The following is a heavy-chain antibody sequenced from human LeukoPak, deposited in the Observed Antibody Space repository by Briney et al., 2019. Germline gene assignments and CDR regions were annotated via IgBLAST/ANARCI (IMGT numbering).Heavy chain of an antibody. Sequence: GSLRLSCATSGFTVTNHAMYRVRQAPGKGLGWVSALSGSGGSTYFADSVKGRFTISRDNSKNTLYMQMNSLRAEDTAVYYCAKPVKLRYFVWLDWGKGTLVTVSS. J-gene: IGHJ4*02. CDR1: GFTVTNHA. V-gene: IGHV3-23*01. D-gene: IGHD3-9*01. CDR2: LSGSGGST. CDR3: AKPVKLRYFVWLD.